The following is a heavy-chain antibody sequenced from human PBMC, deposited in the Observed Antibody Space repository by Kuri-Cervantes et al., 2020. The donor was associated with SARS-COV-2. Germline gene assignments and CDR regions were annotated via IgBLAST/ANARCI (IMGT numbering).Heavy chain of an antibody. CDR3: ARRAYREEVDYYYMDV. CDR2: IDPSDSYT. J-gene: IGHJ6*03. CDR1: GYSFKNFW. V-gene: IGHV5-10-1*01. D-gene: IGHD1-26*01. Sequence: GESLKISCQGSGYSFKNFWISWVRQMPGKGLEWMGRIDPSDSYTHYNPSFQGHVTISADKSISTAYLEWSSLRASDTAMYFCARRAYREEVDYYYMDVWGKGTTVTVSS.